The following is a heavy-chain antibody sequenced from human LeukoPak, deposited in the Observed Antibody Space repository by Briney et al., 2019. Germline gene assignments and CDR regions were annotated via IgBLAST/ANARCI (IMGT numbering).Heavy chain of an antibody. V-gene: IGHV3-21*01. CDR1: GFTFSSYS. CDR2: ISSSSSYI. J-gene: IGHJ4*02. CDR3: ARQALRDGYNSDY. D-gene: IGHD5-24*01. Sequence: GGSLRLSCAASGFTFSSYSMNWVRQAPGKGLEWVSSISSSSSYIYYAGSVKGRFTISRDNAKNSLYLQMNSLRAEDTAVYYCARQALRDGYNSDYWGQGTLVTVSS.